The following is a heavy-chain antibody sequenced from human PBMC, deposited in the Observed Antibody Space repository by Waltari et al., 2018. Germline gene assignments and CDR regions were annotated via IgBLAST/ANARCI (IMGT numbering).Heavy chain of an antibody. CDR1: GGSITSNRHY. CDR3: ATYIGASIGTAAFDV. J-gene: IGHJ3*01. Sequence: QLQLQESGPGLGKPSETLSLTCIVSGGSITSNRHYWAWIRQPPGQGLEWIGTMSYNGATYSSPSLKSRVTVSRDTSKNHLSLKLGSVTAADTAVYYCATYIGASIGTAAFDVWGQGTMVTVFS. D-gene: IGHD5-12*01. V-gene: IGHV4-39*02. CDR2: MSYNGAT.